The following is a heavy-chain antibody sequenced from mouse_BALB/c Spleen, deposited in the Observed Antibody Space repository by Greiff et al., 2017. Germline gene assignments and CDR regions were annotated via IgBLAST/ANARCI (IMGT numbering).Heavy chain of an antibody. CDR1: GFTFSSFG. CDR2: ISSGSSTI. J-gene: IGHJ3*01. D-gene: IGHD2-4*01. CDR3: ARGSIYYDYGGFAY. V-gene: IGHV5-17*02. Sequence: EVKLMESGGGLVQPGGSRKLSCAASGFTFSSFGMHWVRQAPEKGLEWVAYISSGSSTIYYADTVKGRFTISRDNPKNTLFLQMTSLRYEDTAMFYCARGSIYYDYGGFAYWGQGTLVTVSA.